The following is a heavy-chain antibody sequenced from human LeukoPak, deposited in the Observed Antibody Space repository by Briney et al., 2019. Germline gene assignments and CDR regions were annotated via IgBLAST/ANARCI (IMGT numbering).Heavy chain of an antibody. V-gene: IGHV3-23*01. CDR1: GFSFSTYA. CDR2: ISGSGGST. J-gene: IGHJ4*02. D-gene: IGHD3-9*01. Sequence: GGSLRLSCAVSGFSFSTYAMSWVRQAPGKGLEWVSAISGSGGSTYYADSVKGRFTISRDNSKNTLYLQMNSLRAEDTAVYYCAKDPQTDFDWFALYYFDYWGQGTPVTVSS. CDR3: AKDPQTDFDWFALYYFDY.